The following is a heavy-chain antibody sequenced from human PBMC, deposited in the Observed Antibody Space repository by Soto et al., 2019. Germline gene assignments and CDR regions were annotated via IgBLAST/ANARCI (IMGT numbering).Heavy chain of an antibody. Sequence: PGGSLRLSCAASGFTFSSYAMHWVRQAPGKGLEWVAVISYDGSNKYYADSVKGRFTISRDNSKNTLYLQMNSLRAEDTAVYYCARDHLDSGYYFDYWGQGTLVTVSS. V-gene: IGHV3-30-3*01. CDR3: ARDHLDSGYYFDY. CDR1: GFTFSSYA. J-gene: IGHJ4*02. D-gene: IGHD5-12*01. CDR2: ISYDGSNK.